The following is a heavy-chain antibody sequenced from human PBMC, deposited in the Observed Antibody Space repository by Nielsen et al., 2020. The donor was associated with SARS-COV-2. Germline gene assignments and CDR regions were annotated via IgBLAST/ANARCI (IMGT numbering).Heavy chain of an antibody. Sequence: GESLKISCAASGFTFSSYWMHWVRQAPGKGLVWVSRINSDGSSTSYADSVKGRFTISRDNAKNTLYLQMSSLRAEDTAVYYCARDSTLLWFGELLAPHYYGMDVWGQGTTVTVSS. J-gene: IGHJ6*02. CDR2: INSDGSST. D-gene: IGHD3-10*01. CDR1: GFTFSSYW. V-gene: IGHV3-74*01. CDR3: ARDSTLLWFGELLAPHYYGMDV.